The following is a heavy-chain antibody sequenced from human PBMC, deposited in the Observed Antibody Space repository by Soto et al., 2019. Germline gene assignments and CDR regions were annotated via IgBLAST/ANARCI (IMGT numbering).Heavy chain of an antibody. D-gene: IGHD2-8*01. Sequence: EVQQLESGGGLVQPGGSLRLSCAAAEFTFSDYAMTWVRLAPGRGLEWVSSITANGDYSQYRDSVKGRFSVSRDNSRSTLFLQVGCLREDDTAIYFCGRDTNGACVVSFEMWGQGTMLTVSS. CDR3: GRDTNGACVVSFEM. V-gene: IGHV3-23*01. CDR2: ITANGDYS. J-gene: IGHJ3*02. CDR1: EFTFSDYA.